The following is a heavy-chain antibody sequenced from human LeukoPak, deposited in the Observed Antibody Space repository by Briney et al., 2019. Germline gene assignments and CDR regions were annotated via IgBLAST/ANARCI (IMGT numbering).Heavy chain of an antibody. V-gene: IGHV3-23*01. CDR3: AMALDY. Sequence: GGSLRLSCVASGFTFSNYLMNWVRQAPGKGLELVSGISHSGSSIYYADSVKGRFTISRDNSKNTLYLQMDRLRVEDTAVYYCAMALDYWGQGTLVTVSS. CDR1: GFTFSNYL. CDR2: ISHSGSSI. J-gene: IGHJ4*02.